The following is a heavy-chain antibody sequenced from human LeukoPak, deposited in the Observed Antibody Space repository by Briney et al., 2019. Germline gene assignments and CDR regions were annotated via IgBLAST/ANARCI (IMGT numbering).Heavy chain of an antibody. CDR1: GGSFSGYY. CDR2: INHSGST. D-gene: IGHD3-22*01. J-gene: IGHJ4*02. CDR3: ARNVVGYDSSGYKYYFDY. V-gene: IGHV4-34*01. Sequence: SETLSLTCAVYGGSFSGYYWSRIRQPPGKGLEWIGEINHSGSTNYNPSLKSRVTISVDTSKNQFSLRLSSVTAADTAVYYCARNVVGYDSSGYKYYFDYWGQGTLVTVSS.